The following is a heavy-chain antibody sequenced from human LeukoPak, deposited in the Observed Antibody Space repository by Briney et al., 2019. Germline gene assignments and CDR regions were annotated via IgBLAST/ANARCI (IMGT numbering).Heavy chain of an antibody. CDR2: IYHSGST. CDR1: GYSISSGYY. CDR3: ARENYDILTGSFDY. V-gene: IGHV4-38-2*02. J-gene: IGHJ4*02. Sequence: SETLSLTCAVSGYSISSGYYWGWIRQPPGKGLEWIGSIYHSGSTYHNPSLKSRVTISVDTSKNQFSLKLSSVTAADTAVYYCARENYDILTGSFDYWGQGTLVTVSS. D-gene: IGHD3-9*01.